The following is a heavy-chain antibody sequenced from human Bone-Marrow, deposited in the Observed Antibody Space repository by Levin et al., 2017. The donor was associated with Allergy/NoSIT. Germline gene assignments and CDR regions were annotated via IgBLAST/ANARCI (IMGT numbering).Heavy chain of an antibody. J-gene: IGHJ4*02. CDR3: ARGSGFRELFDY. CDR1: GFTFSDYY. V-gene: IGHV3-11*06. D-gene: IGHD3-10*01. CDR2: ISSSSSYT. Sequence: GGSLRLSCAASGFTFSDYYMSWIRQAPGKGLEWVSYISSSSSYTNYADSVKGRFTISRDNAKNSLYLQMNSLRAEDTAVYYCARGSGFRELFDYWGQGTLVTVSS.